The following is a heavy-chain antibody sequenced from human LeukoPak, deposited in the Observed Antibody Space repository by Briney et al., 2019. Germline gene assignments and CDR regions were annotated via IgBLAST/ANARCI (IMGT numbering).Heavy chain of an antibody. CDR3: ARGGYSGYSV. CDR1: GGSFSGYY. CDR2: INHSGST. Sequence: SETLSLTCAVYGGSFSGYYWSWIRQPPGKGLEWSGEINHSGSTNYNPSLKSRVTISVDTCKNQFSLKLSSVTAADTAVYYCARGGYSGYSVWGQGTLVTVSS. D-gene: IGHD5-12*01. V-gene: IGHV4-34*01. J-gene: IGHJ4*02.